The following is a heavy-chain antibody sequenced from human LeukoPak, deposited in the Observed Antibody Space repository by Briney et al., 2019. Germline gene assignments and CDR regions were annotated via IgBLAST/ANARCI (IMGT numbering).Heavy chain of an antibody. CDR3: ARGGSYVDY. D-gene: IGHD1-26*01. CDR2: IYYSGST. V-gene: IGHV4-59*11. CDR1: GGSISSRY. J-gene: IGHJ4*02. Sequence: SETLSLTCTVSGGSISSRYWTWIRQSPGKGLEWIGYIYYSGSTNYNPSLKSRVTISIDTSKNQFSLRLSSVTAADTAVYYCARGGSYVDYWGQGTLVTVSS.